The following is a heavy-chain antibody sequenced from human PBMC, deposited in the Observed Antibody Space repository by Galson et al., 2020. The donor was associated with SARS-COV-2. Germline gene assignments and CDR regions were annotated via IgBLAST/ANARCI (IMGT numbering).Heavy chain of an antibody. CDR1: GFTFSSYS. V-gene: IGHV3-21*01. CDR3: ASGGHSSGWYDY. Sequence: TGGSLRLSCAASGFTFSSYSMNWVRQAPGKGLEWVSSISSSSSYIYYADSVKGRFTISRDNAKNSLYLQMNSLRAEDTAVYYCASGGHSSGWYDYWGQGTLVTVSS. CDR2: ISSSSSYI. D-gene: IGHD6-19*01. J-gene: IGHJ4*02.